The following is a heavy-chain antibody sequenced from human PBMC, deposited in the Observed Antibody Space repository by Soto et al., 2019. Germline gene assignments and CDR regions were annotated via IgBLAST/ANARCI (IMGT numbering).Heavy chain of an antibody. Sequence: ASVKVSCKASGYTFTGYYMHWVRQAPGQGLEWMGWINPNSGGTNYAQKFQGWVTMTRDTSISTAYMELSRLRSDDTAVYYCARGGDYARAYYYGMDVWGQGTTVTVSS. CDR2: INPNSGGT. J-gene: IGHJ6*02. V-gene: IGHV1-2*04. CDR1: GYTFTGYY. D-gene: IGHD4-17*01. CDR3: ARGGDYARAYYYGMDV.